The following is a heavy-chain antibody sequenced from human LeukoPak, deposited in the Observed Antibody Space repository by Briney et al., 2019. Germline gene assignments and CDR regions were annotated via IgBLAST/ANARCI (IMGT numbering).Heavy chain of an antibody. D-gene: IGHD2-15*01. CDR1: GFSLSTSGVG. CDR3: AHKGGGFDI. J-gene: IGHJ3*02. CDR2: IYWDDDK. V-gene: IGHV2-5*02. Sequence: SGPTLVKPTETLTLTCTFSGFSLSTSGVGVGWIRHSPGKALEWLALIYWDDDKRYSLSLESSLTITKDTSKNQVVLTMTNMDPVDTATYYCAHKGGGFDIWGQGTMVTVSS.